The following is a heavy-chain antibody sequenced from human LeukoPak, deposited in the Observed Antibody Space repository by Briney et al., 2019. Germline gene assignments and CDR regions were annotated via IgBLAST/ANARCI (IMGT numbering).Heavy chain of an antibody. D-gene: IGHD1-26*01. V-gene: IGHV4-30-2*01. Sequence: SQTLSLTCTVSGGSISSGGYYWSWIRQPPGKGLEWIGYIYHSGSTYYNPSLKSRVTISVDRSKNQFSLKLSSVTAADTAVYYCARAFGSPLQRDYFDYWGQGTLVTVSS. CDR1: GGSISSGGYY. J-gene: IGHJ4*02. CDR3: ARAFGSPLQRDYFDY. CDR2: IYHSGST.